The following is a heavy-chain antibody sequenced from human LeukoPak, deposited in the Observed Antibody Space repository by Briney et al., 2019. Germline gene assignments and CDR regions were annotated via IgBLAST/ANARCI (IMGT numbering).Heavy chain of an antibody. D-gene: IGHD6-13*01. J-gene: IGHJ4*02. CDR3: ARGIAAAGTYYFDY. CDR2: IYHSGST. CDR1: GYSISSGYY. V-gene: IGHV4-38-2*02. Sequence: SETLSLTCTVSGYSISSGYYWGWIRQPPGKGLEWIGSIYHSGSTYYNPSLKCRVTISVDTSKNQFSLKLSSVTVADTAVYYWARGIAAAGTYYFDYWGKGTLVTVSS.